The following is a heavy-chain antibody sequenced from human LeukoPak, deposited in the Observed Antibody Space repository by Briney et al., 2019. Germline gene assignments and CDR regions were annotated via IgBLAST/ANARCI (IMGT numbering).Heavy chain of an antibody. D-gene: IGHD4-17*01. V-gene: IGHV3-21*01. Sequence: GGSLRLSCAASAFTFSSYTMNWVRQAPGKGLEWVSSITSSTYIYYADSVKGRFTISRDNAKNSLYLQMSSLRAEDTAVYYCARDLYGDYVHDCWGQGTLVTVSS. CDR1: AFTFSSYT. CDR2: ITSSTYI. CDR3: ARDLYGDYVHDC. J-gene: IGHJ4*02.